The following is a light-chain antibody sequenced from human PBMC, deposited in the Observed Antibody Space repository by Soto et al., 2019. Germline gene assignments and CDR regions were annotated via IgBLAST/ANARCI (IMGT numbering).Light chain of an antibody. CDR3: QQYNSALT. CDR1: QSISSY. V-gene: IGKV1-5*03. J-gene: IGKJ1*01. Sequence: DFQMTQSPSTLSASVGHRVTITCRASQSISSYLNWYQQKPGKAPKLLIYKASSLESGVPSRFSGSGSGTEFTLTISSLQPDDFATYYCQQYNSALTFGQGTKVDI. CDR2: KAS.